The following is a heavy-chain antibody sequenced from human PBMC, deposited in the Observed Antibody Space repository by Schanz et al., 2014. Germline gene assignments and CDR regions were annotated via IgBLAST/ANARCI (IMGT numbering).Heavy chain of an antibody. CDR1: GGTFTSYA. V-gene: IGHV1-69*04. CDR2: IIPIVDIT. CDR3: VRVPSRDVSFDL. J-gene: IGHJ2*01. D-gene: IGHD3-16*01. Sequence: QVQLVQSGAEVRKPGSSVRVSCKASGGTFTSYAFSWVRQAPGQGLEWMGRIIPIVDITNYSQKVRDRVIFTTDTSANTAYMELRSLRSDDTAHYYCVRVPSRDVSFDLWGRGTLVTVSS.